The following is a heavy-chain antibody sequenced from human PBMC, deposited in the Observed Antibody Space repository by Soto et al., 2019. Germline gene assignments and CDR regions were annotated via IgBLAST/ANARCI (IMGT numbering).Heavy chain of an antibody. CDR1: GGSISSYY. CDR3: ARGRGGWFINQLLNAFDI. Sequence: PSETLSLTCTVSGGSISSYYWSWIRQPPGKGLEWIGYIYYSGSTNYNPSLKSRVTISVDTSKNQFSLKLSSMTAADTAVYYCARGRGGWFINQLLNAFDIWGQGTMVTVSS. V-gene: IGHV4-59*01. J-gene: IGHJ3*02. D-gene: IGHD2-2*01. CDR2: IYYSGST.